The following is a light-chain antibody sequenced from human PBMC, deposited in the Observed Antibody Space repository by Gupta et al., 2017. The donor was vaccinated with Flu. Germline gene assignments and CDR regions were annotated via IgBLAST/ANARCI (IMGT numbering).Light chain of an antibody. J-gene: IGKJ4*01. Sequence: DIQLTQSPSFLSASVGDRVTITCRDSQGISSYLAWFQQKPGKAPKLLIYAASILQSGVPSRFSGSGSGTEFTLTISSLQPEDFATYYCQQLNSYPITFGGGTKVEIK. CDR3: QQLNSYPIT. CDR1: QGISSY. V-gene: IGKV1-9*01. CDR2: AAS.